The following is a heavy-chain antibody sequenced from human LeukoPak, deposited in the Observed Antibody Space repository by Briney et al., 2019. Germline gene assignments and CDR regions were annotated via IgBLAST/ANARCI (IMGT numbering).Heavy chain of an antibody. V-gene: IGHV3-23*01. J-gene: IGHJ4*02. CDR3: AKQWVDY. Sequence: GGSLRLSCAASGFTFNNYAMNWVRQAPGKGLEWVSSVSESGDNTHYADSVKGRFTISRDNSQNTLYLQMNSLRAEDTAVYYCAKQWVDYWGQGVLVTVSS. CDR2: VSESGDNT. D-gene: IGHD1-26*01. CDR1: GFTFNNYA.